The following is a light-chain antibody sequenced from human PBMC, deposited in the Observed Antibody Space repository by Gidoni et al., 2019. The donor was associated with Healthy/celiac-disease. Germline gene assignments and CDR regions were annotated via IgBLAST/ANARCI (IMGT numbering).Light chain of an antibody. Sequence: ALTQPASVSGSPGQPITISCTGTSSDVGGYNYVSWYQQHPGKAPKLMIYDVSNRPSGVSNRCSGSKSGNTASLTISGLQAEDEADYYCSSYTSSSTYVVFGGGTKLTVL. J-gene: IGLJ2*01. CDR2: DVS. CDR1: SSDVGGYNY. V-gene: IGLV2-14*01. CDR3: SSYTSSSTYVV.